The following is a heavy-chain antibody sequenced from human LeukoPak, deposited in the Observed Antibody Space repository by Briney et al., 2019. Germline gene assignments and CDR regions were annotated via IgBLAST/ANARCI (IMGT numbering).Heavy chain of an antibody. Sequence: GESLKISCKGSGYSFTSYWIGWVRQMPGKGLEWMGIIYPGDSDTRYSPSFQGQVTISADKSISTAYLQWSSLKASDTAMYHCARHQSYYDILTGTHYYYGMDVWGQGTTVTVSS. J-gene: IGHJ6*02. CDR1: GYSFTSYW. D-gene: IGHD3-9*01. CDR3: ARHQSYYDILTGTHYYYGMDV. V-gene: IGHV5-51*01. CDR2: IYPGDSDT.